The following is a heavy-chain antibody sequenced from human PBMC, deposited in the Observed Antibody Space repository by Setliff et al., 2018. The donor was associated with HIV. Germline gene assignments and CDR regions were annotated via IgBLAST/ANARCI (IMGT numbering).Heavy chain of an antibody. D-gene: IGHD2-15*01. CDR3: ARFPLLHKNAFDI. J-gene: IGHJ3*02. Sequence: ASETLSLTCTVSGGSISSNYWSWMRQPPGKGLEWIGHIYYSGSTNYKPSLKSRVTISVDTSRNQFSLNLSSVTAADTAVYYCARFPLLHKNAFDIWGQGTMVTVSS. CDR2: IYYSGST. CDR1: GGSISSNY. V-gene: IGHV4-59*01.